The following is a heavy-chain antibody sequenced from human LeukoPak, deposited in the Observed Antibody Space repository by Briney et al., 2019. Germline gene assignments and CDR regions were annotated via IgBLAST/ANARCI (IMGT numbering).Heavy chain of an antibody. CDR1: GGTFSSYT. CDR3: AREPRYKWMGSETYYYYGMDV. V-gene: IGHV1-69*04. J-gene: IGHJ6*02. CDR2: IIPSLSIA. D-gene: IGHD1-20*01. Sequence: SVKVSCKASGGTFSSYTITWVRQAPGQGLGWMGRIIPSLSIANYAQQFQGRVTITADRSTSTAYMELSSLRSEDTAVYYCAREPRYKWMGSETYYYYGMDVWGQGTTVTVSS.